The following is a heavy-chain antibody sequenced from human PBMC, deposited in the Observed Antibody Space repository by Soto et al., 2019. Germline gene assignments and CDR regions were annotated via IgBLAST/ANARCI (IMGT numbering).Heavy chain of an antibody. CDR3: AAVQGGGATFHF. D-gene: IGHD1-26*01. CDR1: GFTFTNSA. Sequence: SVKVSSKASGFTFTNSAIQWVRQARGQRLEWMGWIVVGSGHTNYAQKFQERLTITRDMSTSTAYMELSSLILEDTAVYYCAAVQGGGATFHFWGPGTLVTVPQ. V-gene: IGHV1-58*02. CDR2: IVVGSGHT. J-gene: IGHJ4*02.